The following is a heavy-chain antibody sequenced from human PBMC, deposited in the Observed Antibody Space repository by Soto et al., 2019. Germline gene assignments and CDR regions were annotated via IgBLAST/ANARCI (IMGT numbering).Heavy chain of an antibody. CDR1: GFTFSSYE. CDR2: ISSSGSTI. D-gene: IGHD5-18*01. Sequence: GGSLRLSCAASGFTFSSYEMNWVRQAPGKGLEWVSYISSSGSTIYYADSVKGRFTISRDNAKNSLYLQMNSLRAEDTAVYYCARKPRLPLWLFDFDIWGQGTMVTVS. J-gene: IGHJ3*02. V-gene: IGHV3-48*03. CDR3: ARKPRLPLWLFDFDI.